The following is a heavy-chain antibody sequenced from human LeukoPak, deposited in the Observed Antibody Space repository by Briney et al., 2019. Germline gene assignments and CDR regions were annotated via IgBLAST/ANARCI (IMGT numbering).Heavy chain of an antibody. Sequence: SETLSLTCTVSGGSISSYYWSWIRQPPGKGLEWIGYIFYSGSTNYNPSLKSRVTISVDTSKRQFSLKPSSVTAADTAVYYCASDSSGTPRKFDYWGQGTLVTVSS. D-gene: IGHD3-22*01. V-gene: IGHV4-59*01. CDR3: ASDSSGTPRKFDY. CDR2: IFYSGST. J-gene: IGHJ4*02. CDR1: GGSISSYY.